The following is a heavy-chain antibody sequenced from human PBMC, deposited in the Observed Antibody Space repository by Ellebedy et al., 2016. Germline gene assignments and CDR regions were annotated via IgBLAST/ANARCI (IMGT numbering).Heavy chain of an antibody. J-gene: IGHJ3*01. Sequence: SETLSLTCNVSGGSVSSDYWNWIRRPPGKGLEWIGYVFHTGTTNYNPSLKSRVTMSVATSKSQFSLRLTSVTAADTAVYYCAKWNGGWYAFEVWGQGTMVTVSS. CDR2: VFHTGTT. V-gene: IGHV4-59*02. CDR3: AKWNGGWYAFEV. CDR1: GGSVSSDY. D-gene: IGHD6-19*01.